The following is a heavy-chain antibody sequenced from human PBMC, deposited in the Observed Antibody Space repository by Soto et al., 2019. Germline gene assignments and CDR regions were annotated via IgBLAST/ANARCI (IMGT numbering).Heavy chain of an antibody. CDR1: GFTFSSYG. D-gene: IGHD2-2*01. J-gene: IGHJ6*03. CDR2: IWYDGSNK. CDR3: SREGAGYCSSTSCSINYYYYYYMDV. Sequence: GGSLRLSCAASGFTFSSYGMHWVRQAPGKGLEWVAVIWYDGSNKYYADSVKGRFTISRDNSKNTLYLQMNSLRAEDTAVYYCSREGAGYCSSTSCSINYYYYYYMDVWGKGTTVTVSS. V-gene: IGHV3-33*01.